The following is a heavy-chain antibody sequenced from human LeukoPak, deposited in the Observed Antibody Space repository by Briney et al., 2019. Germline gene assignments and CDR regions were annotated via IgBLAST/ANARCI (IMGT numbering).Heavy chain of an antibody. CDR3: ARGPNSNWSELDF. V-gene: IGHV3-74*01. CDR1: GFSFSGHW. D-gene: IGHD6-6*01. J-gene: IGHJ4*02. CDR2: ISPTGSTT. Sequence: GGSLRLSCTASGFSFSGHWMHWARQLPGKGLVWVSRISPTGSTTSYADSVKGRFTVSRDNAKNTLYLQVNNLRAEDTAVYYCARGPNSNWSELDFWGQGTLLTVSS.